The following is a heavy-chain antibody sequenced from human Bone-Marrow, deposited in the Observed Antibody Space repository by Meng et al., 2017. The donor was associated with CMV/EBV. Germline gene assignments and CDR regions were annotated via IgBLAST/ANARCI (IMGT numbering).Heavy chain of an antibody. V-gene: IGHV1-2*02. CDR2: ISPKSGGT. D-gene: IGHD3-16*01. CDR1: GFTFSDYH. CDR3: ARADGGSYYCYGMDD. J-gene: IGHJ6*02. Sequence: ASVKVSCKTSGFTFSDYHMNWVRQAPGQGLEWMGWISPKSGGTQDAQKFQGRVTMTRDTSISTAYMQLSRLRSDDTAVYYCARADGGSYYCYGMDDWGQGNTVTVSS.